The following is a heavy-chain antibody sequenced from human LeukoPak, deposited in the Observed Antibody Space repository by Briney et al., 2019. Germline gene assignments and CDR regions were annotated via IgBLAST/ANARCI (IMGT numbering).Heavy chain of an antibody. CDR3: ARVKAGYSGYEPVDY. V-gene: IGHV3-74*01. Sequence: GGSLRLSCAASGFTFSSYWMHWVRHAPGKGLVWVSGINSDGSSTTYADSVKGRFTISRDHAKNTLYLQMNSLRAEDTAVYYCARVKAGYSGYEPVDYWGQGTLVTVSS. J-gene: IGHJ4*02. CDR2: INSDGSST. D-gene: IGHD5-12*01. CDR1: GFTFSSYW.